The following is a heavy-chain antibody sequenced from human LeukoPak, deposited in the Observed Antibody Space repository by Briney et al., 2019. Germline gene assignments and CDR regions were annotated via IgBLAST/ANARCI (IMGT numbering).Heavy chain of an antibody. CDR3: ARGSALGPKNYYYYMDV. J-gene: IGHJ6*03. D-gene: IGHD2-15*01. CDR1: GGSFSGYY. Sequence: SETLSLTCAVYGGSFSGYYWSWIRQPPGKGLEWIGEINHSGSTNYNPSLKSRVTISVDTSKNQFSLKLSSVTAADTAVYYCARGSALGPKNYYYYMDVWGKGTTVTVS. V-gene: IGHV4-34*01. CDR2: INHSGST.